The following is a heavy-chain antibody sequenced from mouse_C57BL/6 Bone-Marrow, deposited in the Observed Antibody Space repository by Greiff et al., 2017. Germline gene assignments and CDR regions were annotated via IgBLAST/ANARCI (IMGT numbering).Heavy chain of an antibody. V-gene: IGHV1-69*01. CDR1: GYTFTSYW. CDR2: IDPSDSYP. J-gene: IGHJ1*03. CDR3: ARYCYEYFWYFDV. Sequence: VQLQQPGAELVMPGASVKLSCKASGYTFTSYWMHWVKQRPGQGLEWIGEIDPSDSYPNYNQKFKGKYTLTVDKSSSTAYMQLSSLTSEDSAVYYCARYCYEYFWYFDVRGTGTTGTVSS. D-gene: IGHD2-4*01.